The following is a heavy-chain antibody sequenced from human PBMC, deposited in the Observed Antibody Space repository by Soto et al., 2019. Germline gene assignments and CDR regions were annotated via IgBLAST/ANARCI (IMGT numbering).Heavy chain of an antibody. J-gene: IGHJ4*02. CDR3: ARDGDYSNYQFDY. CDR1: GXXXXXXX. Sequence: GXSXKVSCKAXGXXXXXXXXSWVRQXPGQGLEWMGWISAYNGNTNYAQKLQGRVTMTTDTSTSTAYMELRSLRSDDTAVYYCARDGDYSNYQFDYWGQGTLVTVSS. V-gene: IGHV1-18*01. CDR2: ISAYNGNT. D-gene: IGHD4-4*01.